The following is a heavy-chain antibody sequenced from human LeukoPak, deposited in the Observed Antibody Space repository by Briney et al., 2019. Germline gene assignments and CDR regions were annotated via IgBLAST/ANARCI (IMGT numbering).Heavy chain of an antibody. CDR3: AKGDCSSGSCYFDY. D-gene: IGHD2-15*01. Sequence: PGGSLRLSCAASGLTLSNHPMYWVRQAPGKGLEWVSSLSDTGDSTHYADSVKGRFTISRDSARSALYLQMNSLRAEDTAVYYCAKGDCSSGSCYFDYWGQGSQVTVSS. V-gene: IGHV3-23*01. J-gene: IGHJ4*02. CDR1: GLTLSNHP. CDR2: LSDTGDST.